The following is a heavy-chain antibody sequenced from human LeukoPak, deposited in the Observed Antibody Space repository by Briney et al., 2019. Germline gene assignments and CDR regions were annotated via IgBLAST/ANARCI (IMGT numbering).Heavy chain of an antibody. Sequence: GASVTVSCTASGGTLSSYAISWVRQAPGQGLEWMGGIIPIFGTANYAQKFQGRVTITADESTSTAYMELSSLRSEDTAVYYCARAPITMVRGVIFWFDPWGQGTLVTVSS. CDR2: IIPIFGTA. CDR1: GGTLSSYA. V-gene: IGHV1-69*13. CDR3: ARAPITMVRGVIFWFDP. J-gene: IGHJ5*02. D-gene: IGHD3-10*01.